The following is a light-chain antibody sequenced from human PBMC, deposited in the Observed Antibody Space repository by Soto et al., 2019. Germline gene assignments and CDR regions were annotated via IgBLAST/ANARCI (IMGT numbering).Light chain of an antibody. V-gene: IGKV3-15*01. Sequence: EMVMTQSPATLSVSPGERVTLSCRASQSVSSYLAWYQQKPGQPPRLLIYVASTRAAGIPARFSRSGSGTEFTLTISSLQSEDFAVYYCQQYNDWPLRFGQGTKVEIK. J-gene: IGKJ1*01. CDR2: VAS. CDR3: QQYNDWPLR. CDR1: QSVSSY.